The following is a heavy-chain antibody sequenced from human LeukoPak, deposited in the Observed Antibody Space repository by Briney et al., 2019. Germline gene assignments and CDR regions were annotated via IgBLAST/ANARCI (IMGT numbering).Heavy chain of an antibody. J-gene: IGHJ4*02. Sequence: GGSLRLSCAASGFTVSNNYMSWVRQAPGKGLEWVSVIYSGDSTYYADSVKGRFTISRDSSKNTLYLQKNSLRAEDTAVYYCARDSLGMSTLDSWGQGTLVTVSS. D-gene: IGHD5/OR15-5a*01. CDR3: ARDSLGMSTLDS. V-gene: IGHV3-53*01. CDR2: IYSGDST. CDR1: GFTVSNNY.